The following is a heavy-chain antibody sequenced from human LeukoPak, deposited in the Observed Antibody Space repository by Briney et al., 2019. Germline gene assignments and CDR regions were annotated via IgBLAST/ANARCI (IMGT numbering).Heavy chain of an antibody. CDR1: GYTFTDYY. V-gene: IGHV1-2*02. CDR2: INPNSGDI. J-gene: IGHJ5*02. CDR3: ARGDYYGSPKVVAA. D-gene: IGHD3-10*01. Sequence: GASVKVSCKASGYTFTDYYINWVRQAPGQGLEWMGWINPNSGDINYAQKFQDRVTMTRDTSISTAYIELNLLRSDDTAVYYCARGDYYGSPKVVAAWGQGTLVTVSS.